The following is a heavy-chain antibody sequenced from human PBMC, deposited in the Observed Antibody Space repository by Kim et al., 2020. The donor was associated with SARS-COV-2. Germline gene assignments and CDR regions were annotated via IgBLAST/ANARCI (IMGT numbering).Heavy chain of an antibody. D-gene: IGHD3-22*01. Sequence: SLKSRVTISVDTAKNQFSRKLSSVTAADTAVYYCARLELGNYYDSSGYYPWGQGTLVTVSS. V-gene: IGHV4-59*08. CDR3: ARLELGNYYDSSGYYP. J-gene: IGHJ5*02.